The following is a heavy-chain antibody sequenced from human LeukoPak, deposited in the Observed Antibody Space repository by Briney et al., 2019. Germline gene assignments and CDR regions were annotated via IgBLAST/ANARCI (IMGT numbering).Heavy chain of an antibody. D-gene: IGHD6-6*01. Sequence: PGGSLRLSCAASGFTFSDYYMSWIHQAPGKGLEWVSYISSSSSYIYYADSVKGRFTISRDNAKNSLYLQMNSLRAEDTAVYYCARDGSSSSPSDKGYWGQGALVTVSS. J-gene: IGHJ4*02. V-gene: IGHV3-11*06. CDR3: ARDGSSSSPSDKGY. CDR1: GFTFSDYY. CDR2: ISSSSSYI.